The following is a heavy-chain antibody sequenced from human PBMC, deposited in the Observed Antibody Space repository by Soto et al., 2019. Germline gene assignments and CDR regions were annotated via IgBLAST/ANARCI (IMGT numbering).Heavy chain of an antibody. D-gene: IGHD6-13*01. CDR3: ARGKVKPIAAASYYYYGMDV. V-gene: IGHV3-30-3*01. J-gene: IGHJ6*02. Sequence: GGSLRLSCAASGFTFSSYAMHWVRQAPGKGLEWVAVISYDGSNKYYADSVKGRFTISRDNSKNTLYLQMNSLRAEDTAVYYCARGKVKPIAAASYYYYGMDVWGQGTTVTVSS. CDR1: GFTFSSYA. CDR2: ISYDGSNK.